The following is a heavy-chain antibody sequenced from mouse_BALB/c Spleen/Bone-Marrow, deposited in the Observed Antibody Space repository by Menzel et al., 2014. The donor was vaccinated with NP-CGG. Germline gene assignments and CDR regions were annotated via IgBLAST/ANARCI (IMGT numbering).Heavy chain of an antibody. CDR2: INPDSRTI. V-gene: IGHV4-1*02. CDR3: ARGNYYDHLDY. J-gene: IGHJ2*01. CDR1: GFDFRRYW. D-gene: IGHD2-4*01. Sequence: EVQVVESGGGLVQPGGSLKLSCAASGFDFRRYWMSWVRQAPGKGLQWIGEINPDSRTINYTPSLKDKFIISRDNAKNTQYLQMSKVRSEDTALYFCARGNYYDHLDYWGQGTTLTVSS.